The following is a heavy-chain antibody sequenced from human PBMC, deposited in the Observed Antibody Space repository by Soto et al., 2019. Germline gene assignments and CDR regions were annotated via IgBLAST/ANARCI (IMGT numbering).Heavy chain of an antibody. CDR2: IKGDGSDK. CDR1: GFTFSAYW. J-gene: IGHJ3*02. CDR3: ARGWCISGWPGIVFDI. D-gene: IGHD6-19*01. Sequence: EVQLVESGGGLVQPGGSLRLSCAASGFTFSAYWMSWVRQAPGKGLEWLSNIKGDGSDKNYVDSVKGRFTNSRDNAKNSLYLEMSSLRVEDTAVYYCARGWCISGWPGIVFDIWGQGTLVTVSS. V-gene: IGHV3-7*01.